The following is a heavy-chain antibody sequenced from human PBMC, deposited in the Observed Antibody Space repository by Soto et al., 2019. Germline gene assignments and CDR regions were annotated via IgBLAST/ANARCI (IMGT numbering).Heavy chain of an antibody. V-gene: IGHV4-30-2*01. Sequence: SETLSLTCAVSGGSISSGGYSWSWIRQAPGKGLEWIGDIYHSGSTYYNPSLKSRVTISVDRSKNQFSLKLSSVTAADTAVYYCARVPDRWGQGTLVTVSS. CDR1: GGSISSGGYS. J-gene: IGHJ5*02. CDR3: ARVPDR. D-gene: IGHD2-2*01. CDR2: IYHSGST.